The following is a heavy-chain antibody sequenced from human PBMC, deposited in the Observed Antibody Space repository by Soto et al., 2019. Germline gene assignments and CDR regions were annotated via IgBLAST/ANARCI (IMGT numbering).Heavy chain of an antibody. CDR1: GFTFSGFD. Sequence: GSLILSCEASGFTFSGFDMHWVRQPTGKGLEWVSTIGTAGDTYYAVSVKGRFTISRDNAKNSLSLQMNSLRAGDTAVYFCARGQEVGAHFFDSWGQGTQVTVSS. CDR3: ARGQEVGAHFFDS. CDR2: IGTAGDT. D-gene: IGHD2-15*01. V-gene: IGHV3-13*01. J-gene: IGHJ4*02.